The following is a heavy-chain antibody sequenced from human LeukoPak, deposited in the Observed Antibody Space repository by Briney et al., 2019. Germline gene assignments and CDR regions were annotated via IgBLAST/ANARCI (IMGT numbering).Heavy chain of an antibody. CDR3: VAGSGWLPDY. D-gene: IGHD6-19*01. Sequence: GGSLRLSCAASGFTFSTYWMNWVRQAPGKGLEWVANIEKDGSEKNYVDSVRGRFTISRDNAKNSLHLQMNSLRAEDTAVYFCVAGSGWLPDYWGQGTLVIVSS. CDR1: GFTFSTYW. J-gene: IGHJ4*02. CDR2: IEKDGSEK. V-gene: IGHV3-7*01.